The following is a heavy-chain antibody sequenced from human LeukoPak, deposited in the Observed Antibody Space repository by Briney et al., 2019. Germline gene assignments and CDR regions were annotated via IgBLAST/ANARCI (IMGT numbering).Heavy chain of an antibody. Sequence: GGSLRLSCAASGFTFSSYWMSWVRQAPGKGLEWVANIKQDGSEKYYVDSVKGRFTISRDNAKNSLFLQMNSLRAEDTAVYYCASTYVVVTAVHDAFHIWGQGTMVTVSS. D-gene: IGHD2-21*02. J-gene: IGHJ3*02. CDR2: IKQDGSEK. V-gene: IGHV3-7*01. CDR1: GFTFSSYW. CDR3: ASTYVVVTAVHDAFHI.